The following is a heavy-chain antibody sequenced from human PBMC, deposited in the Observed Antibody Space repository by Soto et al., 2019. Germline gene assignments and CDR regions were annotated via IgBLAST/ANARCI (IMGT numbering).Heavy chain of an antibody. Sequence: ASVKVSCKASGGTFSSYAISWVRQAPGQGLEWMGGIIPIFGTANYAQKFQGRVTITADESTSTAYMELSSLRSEDTAVYYCATPPRRYYDSSGYYPYWGQGTLVTVSS. J-gene: IGHJ4*02. CDR1: GGTFSSYA. CDR2: IIPIFGTA. V-gene: IGHV1-69*13. D-gene: IGHD3-22*01. CDR3: ATPPRRYYDSSGYYPY.